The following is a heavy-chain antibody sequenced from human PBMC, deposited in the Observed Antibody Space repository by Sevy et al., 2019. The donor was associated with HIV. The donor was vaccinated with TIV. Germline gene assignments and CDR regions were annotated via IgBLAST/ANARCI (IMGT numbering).Heavy chain of an antibody. V-gene: IGHV3-30-3*01. CDR1: GFTFSSYS. D-gene: IGHD1-1*01. CDR3: ALERLSSDVAEYFQN. Sequence: GGSLRLSCATSGFTFSSYSMHWVRQAPGKGLEWVATISYDGINKHYADSVKGRFTNSRDNFKNSLSLQMNSLVAEDTAVYFCALERLSSDVAEYFQNWGQGTLVTVSS. J-gene: IGHJ1*01. CDR2: ISYDGINK.